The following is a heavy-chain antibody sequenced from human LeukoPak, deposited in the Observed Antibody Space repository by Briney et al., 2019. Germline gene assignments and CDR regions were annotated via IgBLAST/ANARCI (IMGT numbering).Heavy chain of an antibody. CDR3: ARDSPVSSGFDY. CDR2: IYSGGST. V-gene: IGHV3-66*02. Sequence: PGGSLRLSCAASGFTVSSNYMSWVRQAPGKGLEWVSVIYSGGSTYYADSVKGRFTISRDNSKNTLYLQMNSLRAEDTAVYYCARDSPVSSGFDYWGQGTLVTVSS. CDR1: GFTVSSNY. D-gene: IGHD6-19*01. J-gene: IGHJ4*02.